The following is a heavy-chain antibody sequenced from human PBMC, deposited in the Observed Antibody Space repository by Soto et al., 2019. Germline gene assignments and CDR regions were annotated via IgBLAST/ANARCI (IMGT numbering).Heavy chain of an antibody. CDR1: GFTFSMYS. CDR2: IPQDGVDG. J-gene: IGHJ6*02. D-gene: IGHD2-21*02. CDR3: ARDHLILPAHDFFYGSDV. Sequence: GGSLRLSXEVSGFTFSMYSMSWVRQSPGKGLEWVAKIPQDGVDGHYADSVKGRFTISRDNGKNSLYLQLNNLRAEDTAVYYCARDHLILPAHDFFYGSDVWGRGATVTVSS. V-gene: IGHV3-7*03.